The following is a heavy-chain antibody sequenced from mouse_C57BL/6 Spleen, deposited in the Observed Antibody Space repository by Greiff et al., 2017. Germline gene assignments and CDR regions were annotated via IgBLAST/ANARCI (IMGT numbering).Heavy chain of an antibody. V-gene: IGHV3-1*01. CDR3: AREAGPLAMDY. Sequence: EVKLEESGPGMVKPSQSLSLTCTVTGYSITSGYDWHWIRHFPGNKLEWMGYISYSGSTNYNPSLKSRISITHDTSKNHFFLKLNSVTTEDTATYYCAREAGPLAMDYWGQGTSVTVSS. CDR1: GYSITSGYD. CDR2: ISYSGST. J-gene: IGHJ4*01.